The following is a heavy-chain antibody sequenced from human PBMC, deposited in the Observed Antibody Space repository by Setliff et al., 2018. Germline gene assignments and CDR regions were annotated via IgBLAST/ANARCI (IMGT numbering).Heavy chain of an antibody. CDR3: ARAPTSAEIPLGYFDS. Sequence: ESGPTLVNPTQTLTLTCTFSGFSLSSSRVGVGWIRQPPGKALEWLALIYWNDDKRYSPSLKTRLTITKDTSKNQVVLTMTNMDPVDTATYFCARAPTSAEIPLGYFDSWGQGTLVTVSS. J-gene: IGHJ4*02. D-gene: IGHD3-16*01. CDR1: GFSLSSSRVG. V-gene: IGHV2-5*01. CDR2: IYWNDDK.